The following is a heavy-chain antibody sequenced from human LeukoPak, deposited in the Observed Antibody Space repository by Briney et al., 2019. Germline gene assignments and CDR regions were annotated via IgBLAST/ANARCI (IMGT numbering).Heavy chain of an antibody. J-gene: IGHJ5*02. Sequence: SETLSLTCAVYGGSFSGYYWSWIRQPPGKGLEWIGEINHSGNTNYNPSLKSRVTISVDTSKNQFSLKLSSVTAADTAVYYCAIFSGELPNWFGPWGQGTLVTVSS. V-gene: IGHV4-34*01. CDR1: GGSFSGYY. CDR3: AIFSGELPNWFGP. D-gene: IGHD1-7*01. CDR2: INHSGNT.